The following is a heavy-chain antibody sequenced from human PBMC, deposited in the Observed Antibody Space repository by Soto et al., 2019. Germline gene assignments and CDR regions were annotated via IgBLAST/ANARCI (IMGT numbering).Heavy chain of an antibody. D-gene: IGHD6-13*01. CDR2: IYWNDDK. V-gene: IGHV2-5*01. CDR3: ATTRRGIAAAGIVLGAFDI. J-gene: IGHJ3*02. CDR1: GFSLSTSGVG. Sequence: SGPKLVNPKQTLTLTCTFSGFSLSTSGVGVGWIRQPPGKALEWLALIYWNDDKRYSPSLKSRLTITKDTSKNQVVLTMTNMDPVDTATYYCATTRRGIAAAGIVLGAFDIWGQGTMVTVSS.